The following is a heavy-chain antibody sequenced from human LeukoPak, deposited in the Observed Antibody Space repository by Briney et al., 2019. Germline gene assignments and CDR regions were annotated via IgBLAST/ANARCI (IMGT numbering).Heavy chain of an antibody. CDR2: IYYSGST. V-gene: IGHV4-59*12. Sequence: GSLRLSCAASGFTFSPYSMNWVRQPPGKGLEWIGNIYYSGSTYYNPSLKSRVTISVDTSKNQFSLKLSSVTAADTAVYSCARAVSSWPHERFDYWGQGTLVTVSS. CDR3: ARAVSSWPHERFDY. D-gene: IGHD6-13*01. CDR1: GFTFSPYS. J-gene: IGHJ4*02.